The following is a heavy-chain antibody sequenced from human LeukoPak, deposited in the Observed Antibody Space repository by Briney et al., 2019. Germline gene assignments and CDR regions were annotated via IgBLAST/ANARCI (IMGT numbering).Heavy chain of an antibody. J-gene: IGHJ6*02. V-gene: IGHV3-9*01. CDR3: AKDIGYSSGLYYGMDV. CDR1: GFTFDDYA. D-gene: IGHD6-19*01. CDR2: ISWNSGSI. Sequence: GGSLRLSCAASGFTFDDYAMHWVRQAPGKGLEWVSGISWNSGSIGYADSVKGRFTISRDNAKNSLYLQMNSLRAEDTALYYCAKDIGYSSGLYYGMDVWGQGTTVTVSS.